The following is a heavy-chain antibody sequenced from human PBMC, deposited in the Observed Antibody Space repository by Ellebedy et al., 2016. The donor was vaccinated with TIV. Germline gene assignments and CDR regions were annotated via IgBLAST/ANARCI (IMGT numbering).Heavy chain of an antibody. D-gene: IGHD2-21*01. Sequence: AASVKVSCKVSGYSLTELSMHWVRQAPGKGREWMGGFDPEDGDTTYAQKFQGRIILTEDTSSDTAYMELSNLRSEDTAVYFCATDSSKSRLVMVASAQAFDVWGQGTLVTVSS. CDR1: GYSLTELS. V-gene: IGHV1-24*01. CDR3: ATDSSKSRLVMVASAQAFDV. J-gene: IGHJ3*01. CDR2: FDPEDGDT.